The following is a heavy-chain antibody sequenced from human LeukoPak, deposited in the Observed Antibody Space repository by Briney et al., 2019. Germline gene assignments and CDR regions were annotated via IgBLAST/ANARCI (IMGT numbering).Heavy chain of an antibody. D-gene: IGHD3-3*01. J-gene: IGHJ3*02. CDR3: ATDSGRFLGAFDI. Sequence: ASVKVSCKASGGTFSSYAISWVRQAPGQGLEWMGGFDPEDGETIYPQKFQGRVTMTEDTSTDTAYMELSSLRSEDTAVYYCATDSGRFLGAFDIWGQGTMVTVSS. V-gene: IGHV1-24*01. CDR1: GGTFSSYA. CDR2: FDPEDGET.